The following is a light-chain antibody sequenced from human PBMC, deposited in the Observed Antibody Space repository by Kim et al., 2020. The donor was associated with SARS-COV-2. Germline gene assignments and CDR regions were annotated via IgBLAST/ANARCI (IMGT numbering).Light chain of an antibody. CDR3: QQYYTTPIT. Sequence: ATITCKSSQSVLSSSNNRNYLSWHQQKPGQPPRLLIYGASSRKSGVPDRFGGSVSGTDFTLTISSLQAEDVVVYYCQQYYTTPITFGQGTRLEIK. CDR1: QSVLSSSNNRNY. J-gene: IGKJ5*01. V-gene: IGKV4-1*01. CDR2: GAS.